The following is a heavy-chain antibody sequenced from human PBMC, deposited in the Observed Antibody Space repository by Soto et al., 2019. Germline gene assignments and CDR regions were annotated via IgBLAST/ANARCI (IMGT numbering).Heavy chain of an antibody. V-gene: IGHV3-7*01. D-gene: IGHD4-4*01. Sequence: EVQLVESGGGLVQPGGSLRLSCAASGLTFNKYWMSWVRQAPGKGLEWVANIRQDASEKYYVDSVKGRFTISRDNAKNSLYLQMNSLRAEDTAVYYCARSLGDVTTFDYWGKGTLVTVSS. CDR3: ARSLGDVTTFDY. J-gene: IGHJ4*02. CDR1: GLTFNKYW. CDR2: IRQDASEK.